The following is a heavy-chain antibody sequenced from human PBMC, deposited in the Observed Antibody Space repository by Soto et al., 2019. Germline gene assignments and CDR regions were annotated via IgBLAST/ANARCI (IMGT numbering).Heavy chain of an antibody. CDR2: ISGSGGST. CDR3: AKYLGPAGPTGEKNAFDI. Sequence: GSLRLSCAASGFTFSSYAMSWVRQAPGKGLEWVSAISGSGGSTYYADSVKGRFTISRDNSKDTLYLQMNSLRAEDTAVYYCAKYLGPAGPTGEKNAFDIWGQGTMVTVSS. V-gene: IGHV3-23*01. D-gene: IGHD7-27*01. CDR1: GFTFSSYA. J-gene: IGHJ3*02.